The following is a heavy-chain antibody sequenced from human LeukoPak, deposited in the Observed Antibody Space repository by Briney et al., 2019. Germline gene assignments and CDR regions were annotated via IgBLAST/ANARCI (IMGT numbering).Heavy chain of an antibody. D-gene: IGHD6-13*01. J-gene: IGHJ6*03. CDR2: IYYSGTT. Sequence: PSETLSLTCTVSGGSISSSSYYWGWIRQPPGKGLEWIGSIYYSGTTYYNPSLKSRVTISVDTSKNQFSLKLSSVTAADTAVYYCARQARLDSSPYYMDVWGKGTTVTVSS. V-gene: IGHV4-39*07. CDR3: ARQARLDSSPYYMDV. CDR1: GGSISSSSYY.